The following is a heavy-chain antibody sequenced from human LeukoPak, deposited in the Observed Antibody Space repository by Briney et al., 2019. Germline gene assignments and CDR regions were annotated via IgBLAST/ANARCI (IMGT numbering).Heavy chain of an antibody. D-gene: IGHD2-15*01. J-gene: IGHJ4*02. V-gene: IGHV4-34*01. CDR2: INHRGSS. CDR1: GESFSAYF. CDR3: ARGSSFDGYCSAGACDAGYYDS. Sequence: PSETLSLTCAVYGESFSAYFWNWIRQAPGKPLEYIGEINHRGSSHYNPSLKTRVTLSVDTSKKQFSLKLTSVTAADTAVYFCARGSSFDGYCSAGACDAGYYDSWGQGTPVTVPS.